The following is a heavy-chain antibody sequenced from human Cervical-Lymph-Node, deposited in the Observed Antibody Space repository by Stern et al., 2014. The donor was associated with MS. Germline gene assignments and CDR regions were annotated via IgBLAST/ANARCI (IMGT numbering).Heavy chain of an antibody. CDR2: ISYDGSNK. V-gene: IGHV3-30-3*01. CDR1: GFTFSNYA. J-gene: IGHJ6*02. Sequence: VQLVESGGGVVQPGRSLRLSCAASGFTFSNYALHWVRQAPGQWLEWVAVISYDGSNKDYADSVKGRFTISRDNSKSTLYLQMNSLRAEDTAVYYCGGGYCRSTSCYYGVDVWGQGTTVTVSS. CDR3: GGGYCRSTSCYYGVDV. D-gene: IGHD2-2*01.